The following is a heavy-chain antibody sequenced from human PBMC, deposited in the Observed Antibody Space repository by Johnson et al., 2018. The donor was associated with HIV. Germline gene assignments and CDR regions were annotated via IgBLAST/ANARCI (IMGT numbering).Heavy chain of an antibody. CDR1: GFTVSSNY. J-gene: IGHJ3*02. D-gene: IGHD3-10*01. Sequence: VQLVEFGGGVVQPGRSLRLSCAASGFTVSSNYMSWVRQAPGKGLEWVSIIYSGGSTYYADSVKGRFTISRDNSKNTLYLQMNSLRAEDTAVYYCARDASYYGSANDAFDIWGQGTMVTVSS. CDR3: ARDASYYGSANDAFDI. CDR2: IYSGGST. V-gene: IGHV3-66*01.